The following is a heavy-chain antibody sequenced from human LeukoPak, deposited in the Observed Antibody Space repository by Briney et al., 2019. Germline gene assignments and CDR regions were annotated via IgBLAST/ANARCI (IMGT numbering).Heavy chain of an antibody. V-gene: IGHV3-20*01. Sequence: GGSLRLSCAASGFTFDDYGLSWVRQAPGKGLEWVSSINWNGGSTAFADSVRGRFTISRDNAKNSLYLQMNSLRAEDTALYHCAREGIFDDSTAFDYWGQGTLVTVSS. CDR1: GFTFDDYG. D-gene: IGHD3-22*01. CDR2: INWNGGST. CDR3: AREGIFDDSTAFDY. J-gene: IGHJ4*02.